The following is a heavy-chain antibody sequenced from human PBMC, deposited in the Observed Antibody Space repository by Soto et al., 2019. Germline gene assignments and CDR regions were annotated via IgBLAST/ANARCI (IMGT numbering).Heavy chain of an antibody. J-gene: IGHJ5*01. V-gene: IGHV4-34*01. D-gene: IGHD3-22*01. CDR3: STRAYDTNGYYRFDP. Sequence: SETLSLTCAVYGGSFSGHSWTWIRQSPGKGLEWIGDINRSGRVNYSPSLKSRVTISLDTSKNQFSLTLSAVTAADTAMYYCSTRAYDTNGYYRFDPWGQGTLVTVSS. CDR1: GGSFSGHS. CDR2: INRSGRV.